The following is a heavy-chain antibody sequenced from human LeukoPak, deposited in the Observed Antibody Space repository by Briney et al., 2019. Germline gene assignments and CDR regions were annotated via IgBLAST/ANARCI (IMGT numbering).Heavy chain of an antibody. J-gene: IGHJ4*02. CDR1: GGSFSDYY. V-gene: IGHV4-34*01. CDR3: ARGIAIGYCSGGSCYPFDY. D-gene: IGHD2-15*01. Sequence: SETLSLTCTVNGGSFSDYYWTWIRQPPGKGLEWIGEINHGGSTNYNPSLKSRVTMSVDTSKNQFSLKLSFVTAADTAVYYCARGIAIGYCSGGSCYPFDYWGQGTLVTVSS. CDR2: INHGGST.